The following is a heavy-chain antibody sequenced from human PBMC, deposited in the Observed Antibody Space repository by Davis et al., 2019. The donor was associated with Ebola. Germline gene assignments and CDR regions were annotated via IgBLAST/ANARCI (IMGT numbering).Heavy chain of an antibody. Sequence: SETLSLTCTVSGGSISSSSYYWGWIRQPPGKGLEWIGYIYSSGSTNDNPSLKGRVTISVDTSKNQFSLKLSSVTAADTAVYYCAGYGLFDYWGQGTLVTVSS. V-gene: IGHV4-61*05. CDR3: AGYGLFDY. CDR1: GGSISSSSYY. J-gene: IGHJ4*02. D-gene: IGHD5-18*01. CDR2: IYSSGST.